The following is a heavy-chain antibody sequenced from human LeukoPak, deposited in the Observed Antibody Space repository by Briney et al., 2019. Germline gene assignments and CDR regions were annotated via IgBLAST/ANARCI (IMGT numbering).Heavy chain of an antibody. D-gene: IGHD2-2*01. J-gene: IGHJ3*02. CDR3: AREYCSSTSCYRSLSDAFDI. CDR2: ISGSGGGT. V-gene: IGHV3-23*01. Sequence: GGSLRLSCAASGFTFSSYAMSWVRQAPGKGLEWVSAISGSGGGTYYADSVKGRFTISRDNSKNTLYLQMNSLRAEDTAVYYCAREYCSSTSCYRSLSDAFDIWGQGTVVTVSS. CDR1: GFTFSSYA.